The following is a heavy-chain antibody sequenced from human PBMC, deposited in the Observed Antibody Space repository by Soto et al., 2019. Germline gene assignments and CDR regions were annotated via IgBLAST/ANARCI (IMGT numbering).Heavy chain of an antibody. J-gene: IGHJ4*01. CDR3: ARGLNKAALSFEY. CDR2: INQEGSNL. D-gene: IGHD6-25*01. V-gene: IGHV3-7*03. Sequence: PGGSLRLSCAASGFTFSDFPMTWVRQAPGKGLEWVASINQEGSNLHYADSVKGRFTISRDNAKNSLYLQMNSLRAEDTALYYCARGLNKAALSFEYWGQGTLVTVSS. CDR1: GFTFSDFP.